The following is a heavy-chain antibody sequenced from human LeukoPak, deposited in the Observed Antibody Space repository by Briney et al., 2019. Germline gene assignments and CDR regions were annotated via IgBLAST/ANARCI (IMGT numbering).Heavy chain of an antibody. V-gene: IGHV3-74*01. D-gene: IGHD2-21*01. J-gene: IGHJ4*02. Sequence: TGGSLRLSCTASGFTFDDYAMHWVRQAPGRGLVWVSRINSDGSSTTYADSVRGRFTISRDNAKNTLYMQMNSLRAGDTAVYYCVRGKLWWNYWGQGTLVTVSS. CDR2: INSDGSST. CDR1: GFTFDDYA. CDR3: VRGKLWWNY.